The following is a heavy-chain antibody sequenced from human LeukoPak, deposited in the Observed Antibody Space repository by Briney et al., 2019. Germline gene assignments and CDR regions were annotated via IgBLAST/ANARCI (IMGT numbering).Heavy chain of an antibody. CDR3: ARVSVAVAGDYFDY. J-gene: IGHJ4*02. CDR2: IYYNGNT. CDR1: GGSLSSGTYY. Sequence: PSETLSLTRTVSGGSLSSGTYYCSWIRQPPGKGLEWIGYIYYNGNTNYNPSLKSRVTISVDTSKNQFSLRLSSVTAADTAVYYCARVSVAVAGDYFDYWGQGTLVTVSP. V-gene: IGHV4-61*01. D-gene: IGHD6-19*01.